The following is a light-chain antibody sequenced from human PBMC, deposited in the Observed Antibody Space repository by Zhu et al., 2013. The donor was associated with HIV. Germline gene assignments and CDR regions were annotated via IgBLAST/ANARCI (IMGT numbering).Light chain of an antibody. CDR1: QSVSSDN. CDR3: QQYGDSPPWT. V-gene: IGKV3-20*01. J-gene: IGKJ1*01. Sequence: EIVLTQSPGTLSLSPGERATLSCRASQSVSSDNLAWYQQKLGRAPRLLISGASSRATGIPDRFSGSGSGTDFTLTISRLEPEDFAVYYCQQYGDSPPWTFGQGTKVEMK. CDR2: GAS.